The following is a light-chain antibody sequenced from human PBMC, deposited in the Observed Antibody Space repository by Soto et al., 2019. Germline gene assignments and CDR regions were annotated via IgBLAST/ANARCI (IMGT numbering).Light chain of an antibody. CDR2: AAS. J-gene: IGKJ1*01. Sequence: DIKMTQSPSSMSASVGARVTITCRTSQSITTYLNWYQQKPGKAPKLLIYAASSLQSGVPSRFSGSGSGTEFTLTISSLQPEDVATYYCLQDYTYPWTLGQGTKVDIK. V-gene: IGKV1-39*01. CDR1: QSITTY. CDR3: LQDYTYPWT.